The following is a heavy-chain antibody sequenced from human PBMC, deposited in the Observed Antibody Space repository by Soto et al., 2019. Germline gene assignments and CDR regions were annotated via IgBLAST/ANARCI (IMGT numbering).Heavy chain of an antibody. J-gene: IGHJ4*02. D-gene: IGHD6-19*01. CDR1: GFIFNIYG. CDR2: ISSDGGTK. V-gene: IGHV3-30*03. Sequence: QVQLVESGGGVVQPGRSLRLSCAASGFIFNIYGMHWVRQAPGKGLEWVSIISSDGGTKYYADSVKGRFTISRDNSKNTLYRQMDSLTSEDTAVYYCATGKAAVAGTVDSWGYWGQGTLVTVSS. CDR3: ATGKAAVAGTVDSWGY.